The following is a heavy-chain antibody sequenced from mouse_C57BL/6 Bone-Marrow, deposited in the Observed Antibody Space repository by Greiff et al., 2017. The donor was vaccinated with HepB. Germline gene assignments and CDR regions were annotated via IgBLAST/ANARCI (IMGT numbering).Heavy chain of an antibody. V-gene: IGHV5-9-1*02. CDR1: GFTFSSYA. CDR3: TRPYYDYWYFDV. Sequence: EVQGVESGEGLVKPGGSLKLSCAASGFTFSSYAMSWVRQTPEKRLEWVAYISSGGDYIYYADTVKGRFTISRDNARNTLYLQISSLKSEDTAMYYCTRPYYDYWYFDVWGTGTTVTVSS. CDR2: ISSGGDYI. D-gene: IGHD2-10*01. J-gene: IGHJ1*03.